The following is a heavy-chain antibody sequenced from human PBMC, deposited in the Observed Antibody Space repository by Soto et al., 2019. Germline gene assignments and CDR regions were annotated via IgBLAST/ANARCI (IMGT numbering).Heavy chain of an antibody. V-gene: IGHV5-10-1*01. D-gene: IGHD2-21*01. J-gene: IGHJ6*01. CDR3: ASWPYHYFCKDG. Sequence: GDPRKISCKGSGYSFPSYLISWVRERPGKGLEWMGRIDPSDSYTNYSPSFQGHVTISADKSISTAYLQWSSLKASDTAMYYCASWPYHYFCKDGWGQGTTVTVSS. CDR1: GYSFPSYL. CDR2: IDPSDSYT.